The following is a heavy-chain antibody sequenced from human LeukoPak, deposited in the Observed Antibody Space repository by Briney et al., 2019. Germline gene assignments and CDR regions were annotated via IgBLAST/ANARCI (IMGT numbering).Heavy chain of an antibody. Sequence: ASVKVSCKASGYTFTGYYMHWVRQAPGQGLEWMGRINPNSGGTNYAQKFQGRVTMTRDTSIGTAYMELSSLRSEDTAVYYCARDRSGLWFGELMTGSFFDYWGQGTLVTVSS. CDR1: GYTFTGYY. CDR2: INPNSGGT. V-gene: IGHV1-2*06. D-gene: IGHD3-10*01. CDR3: ARDRSGLWFGELMTGSFFDY. J-gene: IGHJ4*02.